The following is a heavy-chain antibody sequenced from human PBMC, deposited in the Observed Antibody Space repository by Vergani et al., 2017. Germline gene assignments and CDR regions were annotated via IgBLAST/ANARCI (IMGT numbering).Heavy chain of an antibody. CDR1: GFTFSNYG. D-gene: IGHD6-19*01. J-gene: IGHJ5*02. V-gene: IGHV3-30*03. CDR2: TSYDGGNK. CDR3: ARVYSSGWYRVDP. Sequence: QVQLVESGGGVVQPGRSLRLSCAASGFTFSNYGMHWVRQAPGKGLEWVAVTSYDGGNKYYADSVKGRFTISRDNSRNTLYLQMNSLRAEDTAVYYCARVYSSGWYRVDPWGQGTLVTVSS.